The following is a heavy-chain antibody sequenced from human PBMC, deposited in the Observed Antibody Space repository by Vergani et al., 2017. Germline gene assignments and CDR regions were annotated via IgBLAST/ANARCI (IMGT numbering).Heavy chain of an antibody. V-gene: IGHV4-59*01. CDR1: GGSISSYY. CDR2: IYYSGST. D-gene: IGHD4-17*01. Sequence: QVQLQESGPGLVKPSETLSLTCTVSGGSISSYYWSWIRQPPGKGLEWIGYIYYSGSTNYNPSLKSRVTISVDTSKNQFSLKLSSVTAADTAVYYCARESSYGDYDAAAFDIWGQGTMVTVSS. CDR3: ARESSYGDYDAAAFDI. J-gene: IGHJ3*02.